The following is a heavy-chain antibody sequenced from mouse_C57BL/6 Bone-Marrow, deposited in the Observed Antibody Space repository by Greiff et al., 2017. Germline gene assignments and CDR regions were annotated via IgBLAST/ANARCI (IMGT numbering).Heavy chain of an antibody. Sequence: VQLQQSGAELVRPGTSVKVSCKASGYAFTNYLIEWVKQRPGQGLEWIGVINPGSGGTNYNEKFKGKATLTADKSSSTAYMQLSSLTSEDSAVYFCARRLDYYAMDYWGQGTSVTVSS. CDR1: GYAFTNYL. V-gene: IGHV1-54*01. J-gene: IGHJ4*01. CDR3: ARRLDYYAMDY. CDR2: INPGSGGT. D-gene: IGHD4-1*01.